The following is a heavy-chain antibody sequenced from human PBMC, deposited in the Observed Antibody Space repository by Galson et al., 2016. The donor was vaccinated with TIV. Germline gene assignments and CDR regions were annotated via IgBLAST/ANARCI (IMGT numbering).Heavy chain of an antibody. CDR3: ARWRGRQSEVDS. Sequence: SLRLSCAASGFSFIDYSMSWVRQAPGTGLEWVASMKEEGTEQYNVNAVKGRFTISRDGAGNSVYLQMNSLGVEDTAVYFCARWRGRQSEVDSWGQGTLVTVSA. CDR2: MKEEGTEQ. J-gene: IGHJ4*02. V-gene: IGHV3-7*01. D-gene: IGHD5-24*01. CDR1: GFSFIDYS.